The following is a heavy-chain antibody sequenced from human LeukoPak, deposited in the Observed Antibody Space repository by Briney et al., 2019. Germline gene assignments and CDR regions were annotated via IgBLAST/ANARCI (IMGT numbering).Heavy chain of an antibody. Sequence: PSETLSLTCAVYGGSFSGYYWSWIRQPPGKGLEWIGEINHSGSTNYNPSLKSRVTISVDTSKNQFSLKLSSVTAADTAVYCCASSSDILTGYPTFDYWGQGTQVTVSS. V-gene: IGHV4-34*01. CDR2: INHSGST. J-gene: IGHJ4*02. CDR3: ASSSDILTGYPTFDY. CDR1: GGSFSGYY. D-gene: IGHD3-9*01.